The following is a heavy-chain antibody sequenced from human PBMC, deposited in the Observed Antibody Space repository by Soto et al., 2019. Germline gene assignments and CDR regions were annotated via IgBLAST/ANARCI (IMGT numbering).Heavy chain of an antibody. J-gene: IGHJ4*02. Sequence: GASVKVSCKASGYSFTDFYIHWVRQAPGRGLEWMGWINPDSGATNCAQKFQDWVTMTRDTSISTVYMDLSRLKSDDAAVYFCARGPPRGTEYYFDYWGQGTLVTVSS. CDR3: ARGPPRGTEYYFDY. CDR1: GYSFTDFY. CDR2: INPDSGAT. V-gene: IGHV1-2*04. D-gene: IGHD1-7*01.